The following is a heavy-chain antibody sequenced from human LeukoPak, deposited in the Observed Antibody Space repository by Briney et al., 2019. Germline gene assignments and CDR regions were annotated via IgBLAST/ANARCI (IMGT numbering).Heavy chain of an antibody. CDR3: AKGWDFDY. CDR2: ISYSGGST. J-gene: IGHJ4*02. Sequence: GGSLRLFCAACVFTFSRYAMSGVRQAPARGLEWVSGISYSGGSTYYADSVKGRFTISRDNSKNTLYLQMNSLRAEDTAIYYCAKGWDFDYWGQGTLVTVSS. CDR1: VFTFSRYA. V-gene: IGHV3-23*01. D-gene: IGHD6-19*01.